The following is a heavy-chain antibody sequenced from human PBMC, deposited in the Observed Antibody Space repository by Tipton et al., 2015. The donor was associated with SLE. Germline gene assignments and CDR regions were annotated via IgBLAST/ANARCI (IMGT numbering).Heavy chain of an antibody. V-gene: IGHV4-39*07. CDR1: GDSINTINYY. D-gene: IGHD3-16*01. CDR2: NYYSGSA. CDR3: ARMGVASVDYYYGMDV. J-gene: IGHJ6*02. Sequence: TLSLTCTVSGDSINTINYYWAWIRQPPGKGLEWIGSNYYSGSAFYNSSLKSRVSISMDKSENQFSLTLTSVTAADTAVYYCARMGVASVDYYYGMDVWGQGTTVTVSS.